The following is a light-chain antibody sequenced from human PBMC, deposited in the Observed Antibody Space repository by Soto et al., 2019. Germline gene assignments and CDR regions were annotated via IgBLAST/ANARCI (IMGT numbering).Light chain of an antibody. CDR3: QPANSLPLT. CDR2: ASS. J-gene: IGKJ4*01. Sequence: DIQMTQSPSSVSSSVGDRVTLTCRASQGISSLLAWYQQKPGKAPKLLIYASSSLPSGVPSRFGGSASGTDVTLIISSLQPEDVANYYYQPANSLPLTFGGGTKVEIK. V-gene: IGKV1-12*01. CDR1: QGISSL.